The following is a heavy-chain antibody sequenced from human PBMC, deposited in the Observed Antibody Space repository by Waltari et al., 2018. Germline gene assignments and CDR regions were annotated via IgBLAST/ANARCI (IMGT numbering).Heavy chain of an antibody. CDR3: AREFYYSDAFTGV. Sequence: VQLVQSGAEVKKPGASVKVSCKASGYSFTSFDIYWVGQAAGPGLEWMGWKNPDSGNTGYAEKVQGRVTMTRETSISTAYMELSSLRSEDTAVYYCAREFYYSDAFTGVWGQGTLVTVSS. J-gene: IGHJ4*02. V-gene: IGHV1-8*01. CDR1: GYSFTSFD. CDR2: KNPDSGNT. D-gene: IGHD4-17*01.